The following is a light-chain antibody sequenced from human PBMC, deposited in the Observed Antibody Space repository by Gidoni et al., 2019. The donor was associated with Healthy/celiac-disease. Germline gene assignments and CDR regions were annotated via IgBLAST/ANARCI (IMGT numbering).Light chain of an antibody. CDR2: DVS. J-gene: IGLJ2*01. Sequence: QAALTQPASVSGSPGQPITISCTGTSSDVGGYNYVSWYQQHPGKAPNLMIYDVSNRHSGVSNRFSGSKSGNTASLTISGLPAEDEADYYCSSYTSSSTLVFGGGTKLTVL. CDR1: SSDVGGYNY. CDR3: SSYTSSSTLV. V-gene: IGLV2-14*01.